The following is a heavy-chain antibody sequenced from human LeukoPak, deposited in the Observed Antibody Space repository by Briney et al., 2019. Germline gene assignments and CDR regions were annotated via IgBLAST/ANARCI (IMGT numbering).Heavy chain of an antibody. Sequence: PGRSLRLSCAASEFTFSSYAMHWVRQAPGKGLEWVAVVGNDEKTKFYADSLKGRFTVSGDNSKNTVYLQMNSLRDEDTAVYYCAREKQSGGTPFDYWGQGSLVTVSS. CDR2: VGNDEKTK. D-gene: IGHD1-26*01. V-gene: IGHV3-30*04. CDR1: EFTFSSYA. J-gene: IGHJ4*02. CDR3: AREKQSGGTPFDY.